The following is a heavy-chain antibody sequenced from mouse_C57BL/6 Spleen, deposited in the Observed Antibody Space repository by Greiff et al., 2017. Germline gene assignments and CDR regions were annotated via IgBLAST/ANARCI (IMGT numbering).Heavy chain of an antibody. CDR3: ARLTWDYCDC. Sequence: QVQLKQSGPELVKPGASVKFSCKASGYAFSSSWMNWVKQRPGKGLEWIGRIYPGDGDTNYNGKFQGKATLTADKYSSTAYMQLSSLTSEDSAVYFCARLTWDYCDCWGQGTTLTVSS. V-gene: IGHV1-82*01. CDR2: IYPGDGDT. D-gene: IGHD4-1*01. J-gene: IGHJ2*01. CDR1: GYAFSSSW.